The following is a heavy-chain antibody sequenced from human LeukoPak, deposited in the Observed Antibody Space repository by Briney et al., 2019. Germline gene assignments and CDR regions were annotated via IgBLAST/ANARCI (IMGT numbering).Heavy chain of an antibody. CDR1: GFTFSNYA. J-gene: IGHJ6*03. Sequence: PGGSLRLSCAASGFTFSNYAMTWVRQAPGKGLEWVSGISGSGSTYYTDSVKGRFIISRDNSKNTLYLQMSRLRAEDTAEYYCARTAYYYMDVWGKGTTVTVSS. CDR2: ISGSGST. V-gene: IGHV3-23*01. CDR3: ARTAYYYMDV.